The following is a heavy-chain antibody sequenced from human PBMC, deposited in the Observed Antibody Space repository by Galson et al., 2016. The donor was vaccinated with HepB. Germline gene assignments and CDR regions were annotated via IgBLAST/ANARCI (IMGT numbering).Heavy chain of an antibody. J-gene: IGHJ4*02. CDR3: ARQVGATHDH. CDR1: GYSFATYW. V-gene: IGHV5-51*01. CDR2: IYPGDSDT. Sequence: QSGAEVKKPGESLKVSCQGSGYSFATYWIVWVRLMPGKGLEWMGIIYPGDSDTTYSPSFQGQVTISADKSISTAYLQWSSLKASDTAMYYCARQVGATHDHWGQGTLVTVSS. D-gene: IGHD1-26*01.